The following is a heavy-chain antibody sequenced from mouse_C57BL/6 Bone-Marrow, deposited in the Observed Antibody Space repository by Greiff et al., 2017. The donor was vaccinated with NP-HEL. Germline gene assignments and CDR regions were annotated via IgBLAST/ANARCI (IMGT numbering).Heavy chain of an antibody. CDR3: TREDGIAY. CDR2: IDPETGGT. Sequence: QVQLKQSGAELVRPGASVTLSCKASGYTFTDYEMHWVKQTPVHGLEWIGAIDPETGGTAYNQKFKGKAILTADKSSSTAYMELRSLTSEDSAVYYCTREDGIAYWGQGTLVTVSA. CDR1: GYTFTDYE. D-gene: IGHD2-1*01. J-gene: IGHJ3*01. V-gene: IGHV1-15*01.